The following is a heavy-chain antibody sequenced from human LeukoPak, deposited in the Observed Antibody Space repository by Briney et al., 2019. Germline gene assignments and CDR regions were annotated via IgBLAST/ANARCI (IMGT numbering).Heavy chain of an antibody. CDR3: ARTYYYYMDV. Sequence: SETLSLTCTVSGGSISSYSWSWIRQPPGKGLEWIGNIFYSGSTYYGPSLKSRLTISLDTSRNQFSLKLNSVTAADTAVYYCARTYYYYMDVWGKGTTVTVS. CDR1: GGSISSYS. J-gene: IGHJ6*03. V-gene: IGHV4-59*12. CDR2: IFYSGST.